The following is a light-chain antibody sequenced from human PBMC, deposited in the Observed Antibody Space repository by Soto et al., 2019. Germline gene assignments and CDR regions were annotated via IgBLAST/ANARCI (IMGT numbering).Light chain of an antibody. J-gene: IGLJ1*01. Sequence: QSVLTQPASVSGSPGQSITISCTGTSRDVGSYNLVSWYQQHPGKAPKLMIYEVSKRPSGVSNRFSGYKSGNTASLTISGRQAEYEGDYYCCSYGGSSTSLYVFGSGTKLTVL. CDR3: CSYGGSSTSLYV. CDR2: EVS. V-gene: IGLV2-23*02. CDR1: SRDVGSYNL.